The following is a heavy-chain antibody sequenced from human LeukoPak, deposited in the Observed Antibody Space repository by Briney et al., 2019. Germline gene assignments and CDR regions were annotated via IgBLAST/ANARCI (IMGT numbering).Heavy chain of an antibody. CDR3: ARTSDILTGYSFTYYFDY. Sequence: ASVTVSCKASGYTFTSYGISWVRQAPGQGLEWMGWISAYNGNTNYAQKLQGRVTMTTDTSTSTAYMELRSLRSDDTAVYYCARTSDILTGYSFTYYFDYWGQGTLVTVSS. V-gene: IGHV1-18*01. CDR1: GYTFTSYG. J-gene: IGHJ4*02. CDR2: ISAYNGNT. D-gene: IGHD3-9*01.